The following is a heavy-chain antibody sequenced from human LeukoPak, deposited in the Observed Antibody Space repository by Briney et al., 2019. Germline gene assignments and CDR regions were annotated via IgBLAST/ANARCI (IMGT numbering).Heavy chain of an antibody. V-gene: IGHV1-69*05. D-gene: IGHD2-15*01. Sequence: SVKVSCKASGGTFSNSAISWVRQAPGQGLQWMGRIIPIFGTSNYVQKFQGRVTITTDESTSTAYMELSSLRSEDTAVYYCASGYCSGGSCLTHFHFWGQGTLVTVSS. CDR3: ASGYCSGGSCLTHFHF. CDR1: GGTFSNSA. CDR2: IIPIFGTS. J-gene: IGHJ4*02.